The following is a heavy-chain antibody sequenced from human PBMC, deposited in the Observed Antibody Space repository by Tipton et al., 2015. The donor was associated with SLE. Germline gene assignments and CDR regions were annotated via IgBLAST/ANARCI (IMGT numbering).Heavy chain of an antibody. V-gene: IGHV3-33*08. J-gene: IGHJ6*02. Sequence: SLRLSCSASGFTFSSYGMYWVRPAPGKGLEWVGFIRYDGSNKYYADSVKGRFTISRDNSKNALYLQLNTLRAEDTAVYYCGRGVYSESSVGMDVWGQGTTVTASS. CDR3: GRGVYSESSVGMDV. CDR1: GFTFSSYG. D-gene: IGHD3-22*01. CDR2: IRYDGSNK.